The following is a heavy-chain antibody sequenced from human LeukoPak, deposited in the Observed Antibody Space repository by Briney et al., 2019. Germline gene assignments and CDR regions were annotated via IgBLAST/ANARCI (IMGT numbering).Heavy chain of an antibody. Sequence: WASVKVSCKASGGTFSSYAISWVRQAPGQGLEWMGGIIPIFGTANYAQKFQGRVTITADESTSTAYMELSSLRSEDTAVYYCARRRISLDYYYMDVWGKGTTVTISS. CDR3: ARRRISLDYYYMDV. CDR2: IIPIFGTA. V-gene: IGHV1-69*13. J-gene: IGHJ6*03. CDR1: GGTFSSYA.